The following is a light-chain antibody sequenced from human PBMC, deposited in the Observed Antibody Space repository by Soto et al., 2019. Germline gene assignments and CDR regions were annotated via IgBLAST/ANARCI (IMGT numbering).Light chain of an antibody. J-gene: IGLJ3*02. CDR1: SSNIGSTH. Sequence: QSVLTQPPSASGTPGQRVTISCSGSSSNIGSTHVYWFQQLPGTAPKLLVYRSDQRPSGVPDRFSGSKSDTSASLAISWRRSEDEANYYCAAWDDSLSGWVFGGGTKLTVL. CDR2: RSD. V-gene: IGLV1-47*01. CDR3: AAWDDSLSGWV.